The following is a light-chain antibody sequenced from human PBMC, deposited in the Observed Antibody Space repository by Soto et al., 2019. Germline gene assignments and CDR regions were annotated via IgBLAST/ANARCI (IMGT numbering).Light chain of an antibody. J-gene: IGLJ1*01. V-gene: IGLV2-8*01. CDR3: SSYAGSNAYV. Sequence: QSVLTQPPSASRSAGQPVTISCSGTSRDVGGYHYVSWYQQHPGKAPKLMIYEVSKRPSGVPDRFSGSKSGNTASLPVSGLQAEDEADYYCSSYAGSNAYVFGTGTKVTV. CDR2: EVS. CDR1: SRDVGGYHY.